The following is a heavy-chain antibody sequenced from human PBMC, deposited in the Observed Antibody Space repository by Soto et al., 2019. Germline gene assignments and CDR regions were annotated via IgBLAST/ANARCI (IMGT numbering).Heavy chain of an antibody. CDR1: GYSFSSYW. J-gene: IGHJ5*02. V-gene: IGHV5-51*01. Sequence: GESLKISCQGSGYSFSSYWIGWVRQMPGRGLKWMGIIYPGNSDTRYSPSFQGQVTISADKSISTAYLQWSSLKASDTAIYYCARNLGAGLRSVWFDPWGQGTL. CDR3: ARNLGAGLRSVWFDP. CDR2: IYPGNSDT. D-gene: IGHD3-3*01.